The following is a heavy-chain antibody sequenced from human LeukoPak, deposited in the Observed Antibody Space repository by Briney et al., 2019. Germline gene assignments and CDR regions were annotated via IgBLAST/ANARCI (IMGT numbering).Heavy chain of an antibody. CDR3: ARDGVVRGAIDY. CDR1: GFTFSSYA. CDR2: ISYDGSNK. J-gene: IGHJ4*02. Sequence: GRSLRLSCAASGFTFSSYAMHWVRQAPGKGLEWVAVISYDGSNKYYADSVKGRFTISRDNSKNTLYLQMNSLRAEDTAAYYCARDGVVRGAIDYWGQGTLVTVSS. V-gene: IGHV3-30-3*01. D-gene: IGHD3-10*01.